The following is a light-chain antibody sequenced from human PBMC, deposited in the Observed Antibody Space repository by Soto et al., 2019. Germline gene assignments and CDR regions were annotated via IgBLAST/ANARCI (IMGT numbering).Light chain of an antibody. CDR2: SEN. V-gene: IGLV1-44*01. Sequence: QLVLTQPPSASGTPGQRVTISCSGSSSNIGSNSVIWYQQLPGTAPKLLIYSENQRPSGVPDRFSVSKSGTSASLAVSGLQSEDEAEYSCATWDDSLNGPVLGGGTKVTVL. J-gene: IGLJ3*02. CDR1: SSNIGSNS. CDR3: ATWDDSLNGPV.